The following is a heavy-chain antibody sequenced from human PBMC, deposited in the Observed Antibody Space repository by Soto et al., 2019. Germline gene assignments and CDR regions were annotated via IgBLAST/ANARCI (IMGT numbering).Heavy chain of an antibody. CDR2: IDPSDSCT. D-gene: IGHD3-3*01. Sequence: GDSLTVSCKGSGYSFTSYWISWVRQMPGKGLEWIGRIDPSDSCTNYSPSFQGHVTISADKSISTAYLQWSSLKASDTAMYYCARPVQYCFWSSALGWFYPWGQGSLVTVSS. V-gene: IGHV5-10-1*01. CDR3: ARPVQYCFWSSALGWFYP. J-gene: IGHJ5*02. CDR1: GYSFTSYW.